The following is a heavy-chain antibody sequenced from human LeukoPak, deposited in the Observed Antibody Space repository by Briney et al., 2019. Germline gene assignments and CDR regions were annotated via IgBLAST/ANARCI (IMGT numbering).Heavy chain of an antibody. V-gene: IGHV3-30-3*01. Sequence: GRSPRLSCAASGFTFSSYAMHWVRQAPGKGLEWVAVISYDGSNKYYADSVKGRFTISRDNSKNTVYLQMNSLRPEDTAVYYCARDSSYYDFWNNYLTPGPLSSKWGQGTLVTVSS. CDR2: ISYDGSNK. J-gene: IGHJ4*02. CDR1: GFTFSSYA. CDR3: ARDSSYYDFWNNYLTPGPLSSK. D-gene: IGHD3-3*01.